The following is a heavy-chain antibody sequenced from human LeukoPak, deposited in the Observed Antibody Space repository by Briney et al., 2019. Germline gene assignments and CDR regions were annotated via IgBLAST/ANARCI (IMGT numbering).Heavy chain of an antibody. CDR2: IYHSGST. CDR3: ARDMSGAAGYCSSTSCGEGTPNDY. V-gene: IGHV4-38-2*02. Sequence: SETLSLTCTVSGYSISSGYYWGWIRQPPGKGLEWIGSIYHSGSTYYNPSLKSRVTISVDTSKNQFSLKLSSVTAADTAVYYCARDMSGAAGYCSSTSCGEGTPNDYWGQGTPVTVSS. J-gene: IGHJ4*02. CDR1: GYSISSGYY. D-gene: IGHD2-2*01.